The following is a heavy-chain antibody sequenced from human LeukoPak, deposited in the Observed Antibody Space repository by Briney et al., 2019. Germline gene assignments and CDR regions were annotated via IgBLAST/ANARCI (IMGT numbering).Heavy chain of an antibody. CDR2: IYTSGST. D-gene: IGHD3-10*01. V-gene: IGHV4-4*07. CDR3: ARDQSITMVRGVIITLDGMDV. Sequence: SETLSLTCTVSGGSISSYYWSWIRQPAGKGLEWIGRIYTSGSTNYNPSLTSRVTMSVDTSKNQFSLKLSSVTAADTAVYYCARDQSITMVRGVIITLDGMDVWGQGTTVTVSS. J-gene: IGHJ6*02. CDR1: GGSISSYY.